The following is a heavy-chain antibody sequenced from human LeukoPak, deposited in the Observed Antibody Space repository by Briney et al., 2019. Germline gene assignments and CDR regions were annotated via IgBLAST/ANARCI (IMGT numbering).Heavy chain of an antibody. CDR1: GYTFTGYY. CDR2: INPNSGGT. J-gene: IGHJ4*02. CDR3: ARDFLIVATTSFDY. Sequence: ASVKVSCKASGYTFTGYYMHWVRQAPGQGLEWMGWINPNSGGTNYAQKFQGRVTMTRDTSTSTAYMELSRLRSDDTAVYYCARDFLIVATTSFDYWGQGTLVTVSS. D-gene: IGHD5-12*01. V-gene: IGHV1-2*02.